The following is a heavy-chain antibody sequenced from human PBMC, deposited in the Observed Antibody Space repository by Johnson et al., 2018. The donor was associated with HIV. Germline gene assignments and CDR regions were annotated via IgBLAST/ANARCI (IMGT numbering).Heavy chain of an antibody. CDR1: GFTFSSYA. CDR2: ISGSGGST. Sequence: VQLVESGGGVVRPGGSLRLSCAASGFTFSSYAMSWVRQAPGKGLEWVSAISGSGGSTYYADSVKGRFTSSRDNSKNTLYLQMNSLRAEDTAVYYCARGKGAAVGLDAFDIWGQGTMVTVSS. J-gene: IGHJ3*02. D-gene: IGHD6-13*01. CDR3: ARGKGAAVGLDAFDI. V-gene: IGHV3-23*04.